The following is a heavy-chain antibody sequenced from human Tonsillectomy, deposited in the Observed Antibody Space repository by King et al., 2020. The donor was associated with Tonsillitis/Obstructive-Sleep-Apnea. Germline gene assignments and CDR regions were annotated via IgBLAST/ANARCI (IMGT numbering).Heavy chain of an antibody. Sequence: QLQESGPGLVKPSETLSLTCTVSGGSISSSSYYWGWIRQPPGKGLEWIGSIYYIGSTYYNPSLKSRVTISVDTSTNQFSLKLSSVTAADTAVYYCARLVSGYGHYFDYWGQGTLVTVSS. V-gene: IGHV4-39*01. J-gene: IGHJ4*02. CDR3: ARLVSGYGHYFDY. D-gene: IGHD5-18*01. CDR1: GGSISSSSYY. CDR2: IYYIGST.